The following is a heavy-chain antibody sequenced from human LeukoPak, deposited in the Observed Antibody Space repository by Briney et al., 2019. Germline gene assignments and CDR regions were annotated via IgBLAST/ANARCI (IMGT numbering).Heavy chain of an antibody. CDR3: ATKVRYYDSSGYYYEDAFDI. CDR2: ISNSGDST. V-gene: IGHV3-23*01. J-gene: IGHJ3*02. D-gene: IGHD3-22*01. Sequence: PGGSLRLSCAASGFAFSSYAMTWVRQAPGKGLEWVSAISNSGDSTYYADSVKGRFTISRDNSKNTLYLQMNSLRSEDTAVYYCATKVRYYDSSGYYYEDAFDIWGQGTMVTVSS. CDR1: GFAFSSYA.